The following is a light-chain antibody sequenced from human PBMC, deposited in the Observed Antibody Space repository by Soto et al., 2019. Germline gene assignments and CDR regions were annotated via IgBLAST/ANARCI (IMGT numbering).Light chain of an antibody. J-gene: IGLJ1*01. CDR3: QSYASSLSLL. CDR1: SSNIGAGYD. V-gene: IGLV1-40*01. Sequence: QSVLTQSPSVSGAPGQRVTISCTGSSSNIGAGYDVHWYQQLPGTAPKLLIYGNSNRPSGVPDRFSGSKSGTSASLAITGLQAEAEAHYYYQSYASSLSLLFGTETKLTVL. CDR2: GNS.